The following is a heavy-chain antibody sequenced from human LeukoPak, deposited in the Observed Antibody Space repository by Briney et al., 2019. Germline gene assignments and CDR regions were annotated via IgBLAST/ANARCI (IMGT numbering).Heavy chain of an antibody. J-gene: IGHJ4*02. Sequence: GESLKISCQGSEYTFTSHWTGWVLQMPGKGLEWMGIIYPGGSDTKYSPSFRGQVTMSVDKSVSTAYLQWSSLKASDTATYYCVRLATLTTTDYWGQGTLVTVSS. CDR3: VRLATLTTTDY. CDR2: IYPGGSDT. CDR1: EYTFTSHW. V-gene: IGHV5-51*01. D-gene: IGHD2-15*01.